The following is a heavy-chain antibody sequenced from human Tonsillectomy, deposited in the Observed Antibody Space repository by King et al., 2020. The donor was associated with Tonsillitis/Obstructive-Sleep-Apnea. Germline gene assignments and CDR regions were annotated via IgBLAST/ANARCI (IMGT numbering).Heavy chain of an antibody. CDR1: GFTVSSNY. D-gene: IGHD5-18*01. CDR3: ATTYSYGYHAFDI. CDR2: IYSGGST. J-gene: IGHJ3*02. Sequence: VQLVESGGGLIQPGGSLRLSCAASGFTVSSNYMSWVRQAPGKGLEWVSVIYSGGSTYYADSVKGRCTISRDNSKNTLYLQMNSLRAEDTAVYYWATTYSYGYHAFDIWGQGTMVTVSS. V-gene: IGHV3-53*01.